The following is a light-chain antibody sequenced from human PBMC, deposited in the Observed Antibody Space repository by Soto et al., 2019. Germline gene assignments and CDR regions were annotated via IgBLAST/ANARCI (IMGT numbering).Light chain of an antibody. CDR2: SAP. CDR3: QKYGSSGT. Sequence: ASLSCIASQSVRISYLAQYQQKPAQAPRHPIYSAPNRATGSSDRCRGRRSVTDFTLTINRQEPEDYAGYHCQKYGSSGTFGPGTKVDIK. V-gene: IGKV3-20*01. CDR1: QSVRISY. J-gene: IGKJ1*01.